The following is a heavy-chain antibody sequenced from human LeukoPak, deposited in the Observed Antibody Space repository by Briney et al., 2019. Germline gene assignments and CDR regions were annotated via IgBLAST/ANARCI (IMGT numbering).Heavy chain of an antibody. CDR3: ARVREKYYDILTGPLAWFYP. V-gene: IGHV1-8*01. CDR1: GYTFTSYD. Sequence: GASVKVSCKASGYTFTSYDINWVRQATGRGLEEMRWMNPNSGNTGFAQKFQGRVTMTRNTSISTAYMELSSLRSEDTAVYYCARVREKYYDILTGPLAWFYPWGQGTLVTVSS. CDR2: MNPNSGNT. J-gene: IGHJ5*02. D-gene: IGHD3-9*01.